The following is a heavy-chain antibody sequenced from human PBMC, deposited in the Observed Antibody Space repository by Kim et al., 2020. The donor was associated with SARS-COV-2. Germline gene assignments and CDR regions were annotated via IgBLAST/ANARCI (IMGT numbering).Heavy chain of an antibody. CDR2: IYYSGST. D-gene: IGHD6-19*01. V-gene: IGHV4-39*07. CDR1: GGSISSSRYY. CDR3: ARVLRGSGWSHDAFEI. Sequence: SETLSLTCTVSGGSISSSRYYWGWIRQPPGKGLEWIGSIYYSGSTYYNPSLKSRVTISVDTSKNQFSLKLSSVTAADTAVYYCARVLRGSGWSHDAFEIWGQRAMVTASS. J-gene: IGHJ3*02.